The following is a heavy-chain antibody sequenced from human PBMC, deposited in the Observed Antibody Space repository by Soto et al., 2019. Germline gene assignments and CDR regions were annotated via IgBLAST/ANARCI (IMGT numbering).Heavy chain of an antibody. CDR2: IIPIFGTA. J-gene: IGHJ6*02. CDR1: GGTFSSYA. Sequence: QVQLVQSGAEVKKPGSSVKVSCKASGGTFSSYAISWVRQAPGQGLEWMGGIIPIFGTANYAQKFQGRVTITADESTSTAYMELSSLRSEDTAVXYXXXXXXXXXXSTYYYYYYGMDVWGXXTT. CDR3: XXXXXXXXXSTYYYYYYGMDV. V-gene: IGHV1-69*01.